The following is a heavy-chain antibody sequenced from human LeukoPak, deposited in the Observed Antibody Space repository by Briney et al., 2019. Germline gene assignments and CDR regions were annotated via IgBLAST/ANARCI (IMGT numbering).Heavy chain of an antibody. Sequence: GSLRLSCEVSGFVVNRNYMNWIRQAPGKGLEWVSVIYDGGSRYYADSVKGRFTISRDNSKNTLYLQMNSLRAEDTAVYYCAKGYDVEDYWYFDLWGRGTLVTVSS. J-gene: IGHJ2*01. D-gene: IGHD5-12*01. CDR2: IYDGGSR. CDR3: AKGYDVEDYWYFDL. CDR1: GFVVNRNY. V-gene: IGHV3-53*05.